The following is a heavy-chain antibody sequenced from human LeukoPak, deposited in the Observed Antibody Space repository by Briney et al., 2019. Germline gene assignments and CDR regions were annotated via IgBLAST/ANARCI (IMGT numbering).Heavy chain of an antibody. D-gene: IGHD3-22*01. CDR2: IYYSGSI. J-gene: IGHJ6*02. CDR3: ARHVRTYYYDSSGGYYYYYGMDV. CDR1: GGSISSYY. V-gene: IGHV4-59*08. Sequence: SETLSLTCTVSGGSISSYYWSWIRQPPGKGLEWIGYIYYSGSINYNPSLKSRVTISVDTSKNQFSLKLSSVTAADTAVYYCARHVRTYYYDSSGGYYYYYGMDVWGQGTTVTVSS.